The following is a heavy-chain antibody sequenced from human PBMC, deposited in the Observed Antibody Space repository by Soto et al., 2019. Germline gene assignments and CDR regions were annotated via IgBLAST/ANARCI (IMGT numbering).Heavy chain of an antibody. D-gene: IGHD2-2*01. CDR2: IIPIFGTA. J-gene: IGHJ6*02. CDR1: GGTFSSYA. V-gene: IGHV1-69*13. CDR3: ARVGLLASSTSERAQYYYYYGMDV. Sequence: EASVKVSCKASGGTFSSYAISWVRQAPGQGLEWMGGIIPIFGTANYAQKFQGRVTITADESTSTAYMELSSLRSEDTAVYYCARVGLLASSTSERAQYYYYYGMDVWGQGTTVTVS.